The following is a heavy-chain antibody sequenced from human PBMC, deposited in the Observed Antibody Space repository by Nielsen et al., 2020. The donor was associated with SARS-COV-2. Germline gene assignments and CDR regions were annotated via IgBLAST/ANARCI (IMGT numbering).Heavy chain of an antibody. Sequence: GESLKISCGASGLIFGTYGMHWVRQAPGKGLEWVAVISYDGSNKYYADSVKGRFTISRDNSKNTLYLQMNSLRAEDTAVYYCARDRAVQLLWFGELYYDAFDIWGQGTMVTVSS. CDR2: ISYDGSNK. D-gene: IGHD3-10*01. CDR3: ARDRAVQLLWFGELYYDAFDI. V-gene: IGHV3-30*19. CDR1: GLIFGTYG. J-gene: IGHJ3*02.